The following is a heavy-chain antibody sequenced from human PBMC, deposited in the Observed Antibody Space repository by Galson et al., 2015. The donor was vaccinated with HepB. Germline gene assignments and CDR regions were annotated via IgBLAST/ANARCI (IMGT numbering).Heavy chain of an antibody. V-gene: IGHV3-30*04. CDR1: GFTFSSYA. Sequence: SLRLSCAASGFTFSSYAMHWVRQAPGKGLEWVAVISYDGSNKYYADSVKGRFTISRDNSKNTLYLQMNSLRAEDTAVYYCARATHSSGWYYDYWGQGTLVTVSP. D-gene: IGHD6-19*01. CDR3: ARATHSSGWYYDY. CDR2: ISYDGSNK. J-gene: IGHJ4*02.